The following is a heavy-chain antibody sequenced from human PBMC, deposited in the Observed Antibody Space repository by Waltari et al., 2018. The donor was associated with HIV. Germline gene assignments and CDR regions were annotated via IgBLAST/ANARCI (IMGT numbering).Heavy chain of an antibody. CDR2: VYTSGNS. Sequence: QVQLQQSGPGLVKPSQTLSLSCNVSGGSITTGSYYWTWIRQPAGKGLEWIGRVYTSGNSNYNPSLQSRVTMSVDTSKNQFSLKLSSLTAADTAVYYCARGMDVLTGYYHWYLDLWGRGTLVTVSS. CDR1: GGSITTGSYY. CDR3: ARGMDVLTGYYHWYLDL. D-gene: IGHD3-9*01. J-gene: IGHJ2*01. V-gene: IGHV4-61*02.